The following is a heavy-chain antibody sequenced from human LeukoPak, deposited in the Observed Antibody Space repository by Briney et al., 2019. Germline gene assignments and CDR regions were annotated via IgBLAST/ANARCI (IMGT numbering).Heavy chain of an antibody. J-gene: IGHJ3*02. D-gene: IGHD3-22*01. Sequence: PSETLSLTCTVSGGSISSSSYYWGWIRQPPGKGLEWIGYIYYSGSTNYNPSLKSRVTISVDTSKNQFSLKLSSVTAADTAVYYCARIPYYYDSSGYSDDAFDIWGQGTMVTVSS. V-gene: IGHV4-61*05. CDR1: GGSISSSSYY. CDR2: IYYSGST. CDR3: ARIPYYYDSSGYSDDAFDI.